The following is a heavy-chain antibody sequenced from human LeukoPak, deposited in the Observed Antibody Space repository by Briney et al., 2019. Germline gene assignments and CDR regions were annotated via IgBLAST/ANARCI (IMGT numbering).Heavy chain of an antibody. CDR1: GVSFSGYY. D-gene: IGHD2-2*01. CDR2: INHSGST. Sequence: SETLSLTCAVYGVSFSGYYWSWIRQPPGKGLEWIGEINHSGSTNYNPSLKSRVTISVDTSKNQFSLKLSSVTAADTAVYYCATLSVPAANSATSPEGYWGQGTLVTVSS. CDR3: ATLSVPAANSATSPEGY. J-gene: IGHJ4*02. V-gene: IGHV4-34*01.